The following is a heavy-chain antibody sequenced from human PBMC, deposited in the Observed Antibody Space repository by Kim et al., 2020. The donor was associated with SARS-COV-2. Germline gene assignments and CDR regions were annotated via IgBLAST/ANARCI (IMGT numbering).Heavy chain of an antibody. J-gene: IGHJ4*02. CDR2: ISSSGSTI. Sequence: GGSLRLSCAASGFTFSDYYMSWIRQAPGKGLEWVSYISSSGSTIYYADSVKGRFTISRDNAKNSLYLQMNSLRAEDTAVYYCASLYYDILTGYYRGGDYWGQGTLVTVSS. V-gene: IGHV3-11*01. D-gene: IGHD3-9*01. CDR1: GFTFSDYY. CDR3: ASLYYDILTGYYRGGDY.